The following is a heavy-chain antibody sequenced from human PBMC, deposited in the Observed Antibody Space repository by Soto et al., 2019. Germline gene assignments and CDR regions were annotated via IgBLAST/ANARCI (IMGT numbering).Heavy chain of an antibody. CDR2: IWFDGSHT. CDR3: SRAGVTAAIQVGYFKH. V-gene: IGHV3-33*01. J-gene: IGHJ1*01. Sequence: PXGSLRLSCESSVCIFSDYGMHCVRHFPGKGLEWVAVIWFDGSHTYYADSVKGRFTISRDNSRNTLYLQMNSLRDEDSAVYYCSRAGVTAAIQVGYFKHWGLGTLSIVSS. D-gene: IGHD6-25*01. CDR1: VCIFSDYG.